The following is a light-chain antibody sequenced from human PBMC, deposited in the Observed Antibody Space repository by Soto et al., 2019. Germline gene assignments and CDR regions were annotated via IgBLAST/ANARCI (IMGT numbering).Light chain of an antibody. V-gene: IGKV1-27*01. CDR1: QDISVY. CDR3: QKFNTAPLT. Sequence: DIQMTQSPSSLSASVGDRVTITCRASQDISVYLAWYQQKPGKVPKLRIYSASTLQSGVPSRFSVSGSGTDFTLTISSLQPEDVATYYCQKFNTAPLTFGQGTRLEIK. J-gene: IGKJ5*01. CDR2: SAS.